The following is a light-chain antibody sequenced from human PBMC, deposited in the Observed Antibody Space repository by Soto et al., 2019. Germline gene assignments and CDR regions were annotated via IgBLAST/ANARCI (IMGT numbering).Light chain of an antibody. Sequence: EIVFTQSPATLSLSRGERATLSCRASQSVRSFLAWYQQKPGQAPRLLIYDASNRVTGVPGRFSGSGSPKDFTLNISSLEPEHFAVSYCQQRSSWPPALSFGGGTQVDIK. J-gene: IGKJ4*01. CDR1: QSVRSF. CDR3: QQRSSWPPALS. V-gene: IGKV3-11*01. CDR2: DAS.